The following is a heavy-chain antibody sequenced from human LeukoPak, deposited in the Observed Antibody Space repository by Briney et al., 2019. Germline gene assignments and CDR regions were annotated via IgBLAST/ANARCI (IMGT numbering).Heavy chain of an antibody. CDR3: AREPDYYYYYGMDV. V-gene: IGHV3-66*01. Sequence: GSLRLSCAVSGLTVSSSYMTWVRQAPGKGLEWVSVIYSGGSTYYTDSVKGRFTISRDNSKNTLYLQMNSLRAEDTAVYYCAREPDYYYYYGMDVWGQGTTVTVSS. J-gene: IGHJ6*02. CDR1: GLTVSSSY. CDR2: IYSGGST.